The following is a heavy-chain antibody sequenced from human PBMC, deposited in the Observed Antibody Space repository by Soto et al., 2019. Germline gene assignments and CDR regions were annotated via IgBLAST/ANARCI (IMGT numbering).Heavy chain of an antibody. Sequence: EVQLLESGGGLVQPGGSLRLSCAASGFTFSSYAMSWVRQAPGKGLEWVSAISGSGGSTYYADSVKGRFTNSRDNSKNTLYLQMNSLRAEDTAVYYCAKETERFLEWLSSPIDYWGQGTLVTVSS. J-gene: IGHJ4*02. V-gene: IGHV3-23*01. CDR1: GFTFSSYA. CDR2: ISGSGGST. CDR3: AKETERFLEWLSSPIDY. D-gene: IGHD3-3*01.